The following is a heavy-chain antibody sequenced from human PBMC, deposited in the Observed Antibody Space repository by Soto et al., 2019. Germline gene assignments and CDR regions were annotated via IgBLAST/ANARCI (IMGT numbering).Heavy chain of an antibody. Sequence: QITLKESGPTLVKPTQTLTLTCTFPGFSLSTDRVGVGWIRQPPGKALDWLAVIYWDDSKTYSPSLKSRLTITKDTSKNQVVLTMTNMDPVDTATYYCAHAYGGRSLYWGQGTLVTVSS. D-gene: IGHD1-26*01. CDR1: GFSLSTDRVG. CDR3: AHAYGGRSLY. J-gene: IGHJ4*02. CDR2: IYWDDSK. V-gene: IGHV2-5*02.